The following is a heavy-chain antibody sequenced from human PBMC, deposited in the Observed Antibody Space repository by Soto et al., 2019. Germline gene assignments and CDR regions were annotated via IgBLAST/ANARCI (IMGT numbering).Heavy chain of an antibody. CDR3: VKGEYYYDSSGYYPFDY. CDR2: IWYDGSNK. D-gene: IGHD3-22*01. V-gene: IGHV3-33*06. Sequence: PGGSLRLSCAASGFTFSSYGMHWVRQAPGKGLEWVAVIWYDGSNKYYADSVKGRFTISRDNSKNTLYLQMNSLRAEDTALYYCVKGEYYYDSSGYYPFDYWGQGTLVTVSS. J-gene: IGHJ4*02. CDR1: GFTFSSYG.